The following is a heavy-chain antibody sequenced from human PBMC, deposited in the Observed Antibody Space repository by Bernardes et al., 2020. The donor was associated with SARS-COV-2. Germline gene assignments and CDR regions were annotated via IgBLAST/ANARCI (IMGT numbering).Heavy chain of an antibody. D-gene: IGHD3-10*01. J-gene: IGHJ4*02. CDR1: GFSLSTSGMC. CDR2: IDWDDDK. CDR3: ARTYGSGSPHDY. Sequence: SGHTLLKPTQTLTLTCTFSGFSLSTSGMCVSWIRQPPGKALEWLARIDWDDDKYYSTSLKTRLTISKDTSKNQVVLTMTNMDPVDTATYYCARTYGSGSPHDYWGQGTLVTVSS. V-gene: IGHV2-70*11.